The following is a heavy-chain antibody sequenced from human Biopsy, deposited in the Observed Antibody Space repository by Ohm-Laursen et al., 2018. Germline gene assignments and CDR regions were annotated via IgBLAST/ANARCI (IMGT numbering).Heavy chain of an antibody. CDR3: ARDPIVGSKADGMDV. D-gene: IGHD1-26*01. J-gene: IGHJ6*02. CDR2: IWYDGSNE. V-gene: IGHV3-33*01. Sequence: SLRLSCAASGFTFTNYGMHWVRQAPGKGLEWVPIIWYDGSNEYYADSVKGRFTISRDNSKNTVFLQMSSLRAEDTGVYYCARDPIVGSKADGMDVWGQGTTVTVSS. CDR1: GFTFTNYG.